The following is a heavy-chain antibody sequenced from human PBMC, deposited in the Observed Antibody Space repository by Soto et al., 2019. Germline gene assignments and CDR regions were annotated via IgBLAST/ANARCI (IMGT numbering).Heavy chain of an antibody. J-gene: IGHJ4*02. CDR3: ARHISVPRTRGFDF. D-gene: IGHD2-21*01. CDR1: GGSFSDNW. V-gene: IGHV4-4*02. CDR2: IYHTGTT. Sequence: QVQLQESGPGLVKPSGTLSLTGAVSGGSFSDNWWSWVRQPPGKGLEWIGEIYHTGTTHYNPSLWSRVTISINKSKNQVSPKLSSVTAADTDVYYCARHISVPRTRGFDFWGQGTLVTVSS.